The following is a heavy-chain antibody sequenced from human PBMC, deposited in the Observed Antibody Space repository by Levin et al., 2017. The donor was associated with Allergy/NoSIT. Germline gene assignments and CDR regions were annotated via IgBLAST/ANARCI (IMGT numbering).Heavy chain of an antibody. V-gene: IGHV4-31*03. Sequence: SQTLSLTCTVSGGSISNGGYYWSWIRQHPGKGLEWIGYIYYSGSTYYNPSLKSRVTIPVDTSKNQFSLKLSSVTAADTAVYYCARGVIVGSTSSFDYWGQGALVTVSS. J-gene: IGHJ4*02. CDR1: GGSISNGGYY. CDR2: IYYSGST. D-gene: IGHD6-6*01. CDR3: ARGVIVGSTSSFDY.